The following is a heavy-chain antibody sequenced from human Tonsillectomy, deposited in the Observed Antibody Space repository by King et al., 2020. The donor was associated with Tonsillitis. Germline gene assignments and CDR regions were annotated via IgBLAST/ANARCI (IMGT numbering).Heavy chain of an antibody. D-gene: IGHD2-2*01. CDR2: IYYSGST. V-gene: IGHV4-39*01. CDR3: LRLRYQLLMGTWFDP. CDR1: GGSISSSSYY. Sequence: LQLQESGPGLVKPSETLSLTCTVSGGSISSSSYYWGWIRQPPGKGLEWIGSIYYSGSTYYNPSLKSRVTISVDTSKNQFSLKLSSVTAADTAVYYCLRLRYQLLMGTWFDPWGQGTLVTVSS. J-gene: IGHJ5*02.